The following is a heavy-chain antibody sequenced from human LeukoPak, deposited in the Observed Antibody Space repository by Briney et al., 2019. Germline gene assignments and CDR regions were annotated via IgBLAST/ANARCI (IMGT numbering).Heavy chain of an antibody. CDR1: GGSFSDYY. CDR3: ARGRQDVNMILVVMAGVSYYLDV. V-gene: IGHV4-34*01. J-gene: IGHJ6*03. CDR2: MSPSGSS. Sequence: SETLSLTCAVYGGSFSDYYWTWIRQTPGKGLEWVGEMSPSGSSNYNPSLKSRVTISVDTSKNQFSLKLRSVAAADTAVYYCARGRQDVNMILVVMAGVSYYLDVWSKGTTVTVS. D-gene: IGHD3-22*01.